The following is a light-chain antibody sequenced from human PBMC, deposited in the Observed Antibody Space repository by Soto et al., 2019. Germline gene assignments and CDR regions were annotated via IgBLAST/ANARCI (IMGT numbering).Light chain of an antibody. CDR1: QSISSW. CDR3: QQQNSYTT. J-gene: IGKJ1*01. CDR2: KAS. Sequence: DIQMTQSPSTLSASVGDRVTITCRASQSISSWLAWYQQKPGKAPKLLIYKASSVESGVPSRFSGRGAGTEFTLTISSQQPEGCGTKYCQQQNSYTTFVQVTKVEIK. V-gene: IGKV1-5*03.